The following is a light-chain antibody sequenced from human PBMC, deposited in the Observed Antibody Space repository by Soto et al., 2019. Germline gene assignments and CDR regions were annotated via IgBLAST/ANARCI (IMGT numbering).Light chain of an antibody. CDR2: DNN. CDR3: ATWDGSLPGEV. V-gene: IGLV1-51*01. CDR1: SSNFGNNY. J-gene: IGLJ2*01. Sequence: QSVLTQSPSVSAAPGQKVTISCSGRSSNFGNNYVSWYQQLPGTAPKLLIYDNNKRPSGIPDRFSGSKSGTSGTLDITGLQTGDEADYYCATWDGSLPGEVFGGGTKLTVL.